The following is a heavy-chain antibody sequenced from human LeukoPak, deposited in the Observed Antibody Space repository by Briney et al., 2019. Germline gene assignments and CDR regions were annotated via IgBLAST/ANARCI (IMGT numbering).Heavy chain of an antibody. D-gene: IGHD2-2*01. Sequence: PSETLSLTCAVYGGSFSDYDWSWIRQPPGKGLEWIGEINQSGSTNYNPSLKSRVTISVDTSKNQFSLKLSSVTAADTAVYYCARGLIVVVPAAMNYYYYMDVWGKGTTVTVSS. CDR3: ARGLIVVVPAAMNYYYYMDV. V-gene: IGHV4-34*01. CDR1: GGSFSDYD. J-gene: IGHJ6*03. CDR2: INQSGST.